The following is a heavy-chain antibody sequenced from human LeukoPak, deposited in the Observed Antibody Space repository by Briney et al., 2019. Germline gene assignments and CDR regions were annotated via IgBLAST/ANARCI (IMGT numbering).Heavy chain of an antibody. V-gene: IGHV3-48*03. Sequence: GGSLRLSCAVSGFTFRSYDMTWVRQAPGKGLEWVSYISSSGSTIYYADSVKGRFTISRDNAKNALYLQMNSLRVEDTAVYYCARDELSGSVVDYWGQGTLVTVSS. D-gene: IGHD1-26*01. J-gene: IGHJ4*02. CDR3: ARDELSGSVVDY. CDR1: GFTFRSYD. CDR2: ISSSGSTI.